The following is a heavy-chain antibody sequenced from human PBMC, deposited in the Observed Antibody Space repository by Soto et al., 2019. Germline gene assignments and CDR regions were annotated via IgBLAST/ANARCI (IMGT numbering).Heavy chain of an antibody. V-gene: IGHV3-66*01. CDR3: AREAIIVIAAPEYYFDY. D-gene: IGHD3-22*01. J-gene: IGHJ4*02. CDR1: GFDVSNTD. Sequence: EVQLVESGGDLVQRGGSLRLSCAASGFDVSNTDMSCFRQAPGKGLEWVSVIYSGGYTNYADSVKGRFIVSRDSPKNTLYLQMDSLRAEDTAVYYCAREAIIVIAAPEYYFDYWGQGTLVTVSS. CDR2: IYSGGYT.